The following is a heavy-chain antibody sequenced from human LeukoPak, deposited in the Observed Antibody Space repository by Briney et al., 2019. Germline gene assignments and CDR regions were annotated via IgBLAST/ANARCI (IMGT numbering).Heavy chain of an antibody. V-gene: IGHV3-21*01. CDR1: VFSFSSYS. D-gene: IGHD3-10*01. J-gene: IGHJ4*02. CDR3: ARAYYGSGMGIDF. Sequence: GGSLRLSCAASVFSFSSYSMNWVRQAPGKGLEWVSCIRSDTDYIYYADSEKGRFTISRDNAKNSLYLQMNSLRAEDTAVYYCARAYYGSGMGIDFWGQGTRVTVSS. CDR2: IRSDTDYI.